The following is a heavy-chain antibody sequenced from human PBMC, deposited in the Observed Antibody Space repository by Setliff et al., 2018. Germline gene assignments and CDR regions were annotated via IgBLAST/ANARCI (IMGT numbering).Heavy chain of an antibody. CDR2: INHNGGT. CDR3: ARVVRFLEWLRYYYYYMDV. V-gene: IGHV4-34*01. CDR1: GGSFSGYY. J-gene: IGHJ6*03. D-gene: IGHD3-3*01. Sequence: SETLSLTCAVYGGSFSGYYWSWIRQPPGRGLEWIGEINHNGGTNYNPSLKSRVTISIHTSKNQFSLKLSSVTAADTAVYYCARVVRFLEWLRYYYYYMDVWGKGTTVTVSS.